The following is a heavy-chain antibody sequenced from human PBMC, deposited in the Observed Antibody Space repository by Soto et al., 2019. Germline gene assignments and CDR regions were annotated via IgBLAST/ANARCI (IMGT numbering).Heavy chain of an antibody. CDR3: ARLIGNNRLAS. CDR2: TYYRSKWYN. D-gene: IGHD2-8*01. CDR1: GDSVSTNSAT. J-gene: IGHJ5*01. Sequence: SQTLSLTCAISGDSVSTNSATWDWIRQSPSRGLEWLGRTYYRSKWYNDYAVSVKGRITINPDTSNNQLSLQLNSVTPDDTAVYYCARLIGNNRLASRSRGSLVIVSS. V-gene: IGHV6-1*01.